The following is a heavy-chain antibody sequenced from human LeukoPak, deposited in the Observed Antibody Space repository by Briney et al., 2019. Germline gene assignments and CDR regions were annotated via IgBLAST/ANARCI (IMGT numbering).Heavy chain of an antibody. CDR2: IYYSGST. CDR3: ARLDYDILDY. V-gene: IGHV4-59*08. Sequence: SETLSLTCTVSGGSISSYYWSWIRQPPGKGLEWIGYIYYSGSTNYNPSLKSRVTISVDTSKNQFSLKLSSVTAADTAVYYCARLDYDILDYWGQGTLVTVSS. D-gene: IGHD3-9*01. CDR1: GGSISSYY. J-gene: IGHJ4*02.